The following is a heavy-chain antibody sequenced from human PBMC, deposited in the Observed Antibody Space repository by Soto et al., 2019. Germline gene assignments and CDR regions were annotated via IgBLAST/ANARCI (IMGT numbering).Heavy chain of an antibody. J-gene: IGHJ4*02. D-gene: IGHD5-12*01. V-gene: IGHV3-33*01. CDR1: GFTVSTHA. Sequence: QVQLVESRGGVVQPGRSLRLSCAASGFTVSTHAMHWVRQAPGKGLEWVAVIWYDGTEKHYADSVKGRFTISRDNSKNMLFLQINSLTAEDTAIYYCARDAIRVATIIDYWGQGTLVTVSS. CDR2: IWYDGTEK. CDR3: ARDAIRVATIIDY.